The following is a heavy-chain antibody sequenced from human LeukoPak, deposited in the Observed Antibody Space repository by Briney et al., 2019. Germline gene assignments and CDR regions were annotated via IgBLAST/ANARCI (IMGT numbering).Heavy chain of an antibody. J-gene: IGHJ4*02. CDR2: INSDGSST. V-gene: IGHV3-74*01. CDR1: GFTFSNYW. D-gene: IGHD6-13*01. Sequence: GGSLRLSCAASGFTFSNYWMHWVRQAPGKGLVWLSRINSDGSSTSYADFVKGRFTISRDNAKNTLYVQMNSLRDEDTAVYYCVRQYRVAAPADYWGQGTLVTVSS. CDR3: VRQYRVAAPADY.